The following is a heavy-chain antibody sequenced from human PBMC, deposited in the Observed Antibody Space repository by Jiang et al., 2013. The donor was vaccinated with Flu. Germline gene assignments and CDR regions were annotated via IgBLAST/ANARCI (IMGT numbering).Heavy chain of an antibody. V-gene: IGHV3-7*01. D-gene: IGHD1-7*01. Sequence: QPGGSLRLSCAASGFTFSSYWMTWVRQAPGKGLEWVAGIRQDGADKRYVDSVKGRFTISRDNAQNALFLQMSSLRAEDTAVYYCAKDFGGTTWGQGTLVTVSS. J-gene: IGHJ4*02. CDR3: AKDFGGTT. CDR2: IRQDGADK. CDR1: GFTFSSYW.